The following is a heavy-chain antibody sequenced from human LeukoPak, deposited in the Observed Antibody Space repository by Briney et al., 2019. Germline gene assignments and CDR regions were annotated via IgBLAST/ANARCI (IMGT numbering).Heavy chain of an antibody. CDR3: ARDQGLLGFGELYGMDV. CDR1: GFTFSSYE. D-gene: IGHD3-10*01. V-gene: IGHV3-48*03. Sequence: GGSLRLSCAAFGFTFSSYEMNWVRQAPGKGLEWVSYISSSGSTIYYADSVKGRFTISRDNAKNSLYLQMNTLRAEDTAVYYCARDQGLLGFGELYGMDVWGQGTPVTVSS. J-gene: IGHJ6*02. CDR2: ISSSGSTI.